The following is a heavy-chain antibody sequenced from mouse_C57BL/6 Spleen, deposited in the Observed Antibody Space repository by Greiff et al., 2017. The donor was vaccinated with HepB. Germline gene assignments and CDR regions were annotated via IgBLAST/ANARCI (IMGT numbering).Heavy chain of an antibody. CDR2: IYPGDGDT. Sequence: VQLQQSGPELVKPGASVKISCKASGYAFSSSWMNWVKQRPGEGLEWIGRIYPGDGDTNYNGKFKGKATLTADKSSSTAYKQLSSLTSEDSAVYFCARRDGDYLYYAMDYWGQGTSVTVSS. J-gene: IGHJ4*01. V-gene: IGHV1-82*01. CDR3: ARRDGDYLYYAMDY. D-gene: IGHD2-13*01. CDR1: GYAFSSSW.